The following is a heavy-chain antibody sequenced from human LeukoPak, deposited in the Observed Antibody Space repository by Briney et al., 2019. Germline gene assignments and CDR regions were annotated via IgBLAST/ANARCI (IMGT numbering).Heavy chain of an antibody. CDR2: LYYTGST. J-gene: IGHJ4*02. D-gene: IGHD6-13*01. CDR1: GGSISNYY. Sequence: SETLSLTCTVSGGSISNYYWSWIRQPPGKGLEWIGYLYYTGSTNYNPSLKSRVTISVDTSKNQFSLKLGSVTAADTAVYYCASIDIAAVFFDYWGQGTLVTVSS. V-gene: IGHV4-59*01. CDR3: ASIDIAAVFFDY.